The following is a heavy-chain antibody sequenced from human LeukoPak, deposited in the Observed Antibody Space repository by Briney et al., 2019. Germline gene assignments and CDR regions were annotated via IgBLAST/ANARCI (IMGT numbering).Heavy chain of an antibody. D-gene: IGHD3-10*01. CDR2: MNPNSGNT. V-gene: IGHV1-8*01. CDR3: VRALGIRLYYYGSGSPPGRFDP. Sequence: GASVKVSCKASGYTFTSYDINWVRQATGQGLEWMGWMNPNSGNTGYAQKFQGRVTMTRNTSISTAYMELSSLRSEDTAVYYCVRALGIRLYYYGSGSPPGRFDPWGQGTLVTVSS. CDR1: GYTFTSYD. J-gene: IGHJ5*02.